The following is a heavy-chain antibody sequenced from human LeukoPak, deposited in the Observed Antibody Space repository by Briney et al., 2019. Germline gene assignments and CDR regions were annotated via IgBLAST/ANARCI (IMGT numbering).Heavy chain of an antibody. CDR3: ATEVAGRFDY. D-gene: IGHD6-19*01. CDR2: ISAYNGNT. V-gene: IGHV1-18*01. Sequence: ASVSVSCTASGYTFTSYGISWVRQAPGQGLEWMGWISAYNGNTNYAQKLQGRVTMTTDTSTSTAYMELRSLRSDDTAVYCCATEVAGRFDYWGQGTLVTVSS. CDR1: GYTFTSYG. J-gene: IGHJ4*02.